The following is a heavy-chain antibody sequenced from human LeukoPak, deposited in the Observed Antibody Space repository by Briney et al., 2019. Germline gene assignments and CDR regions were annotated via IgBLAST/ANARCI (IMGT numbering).Heavy chain of an antibody. Sequence: GGSLRLSCAASGFTFSSYSMNWVRQAPGKGLEWVSSISSSSSYIYYADSVEGRFTISRDNAKNSLYLQMNSLRAEDTAVYYCARDSGHSGYDLDYWGQGTLVTVSS. CDR2: ISSSSSYI. CDR1: GFTFSSYS. V-gene: IGHV3-21*01. D-gene: IGHD5-12*01. J-gene: IGHJ4*02. CDR3: ARDSGHSGYDLDY.